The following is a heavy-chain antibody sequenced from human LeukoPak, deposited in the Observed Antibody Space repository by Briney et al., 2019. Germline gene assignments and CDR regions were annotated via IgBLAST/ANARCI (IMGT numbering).Heavy chain of an antibody. Sequence: ASVKVSCKASGYTFTSYDINWVRQATGQGLEWMGWMNPNSGNTGYAQKFQGRVTMTRNTSISTAYMELSSLRSEDTAVYYCARGYCSGGSCYWDYFDYWGQGTLVTVSS. V-gene: IGHV1-8*01. CDR2: MNPNSGNT. CDR1: GYTFTSYD. J-gene: IGHJ4*02. CDR3: ARGYCSGGSCYWDYFDY. D-gene: IGHD2-15*01.